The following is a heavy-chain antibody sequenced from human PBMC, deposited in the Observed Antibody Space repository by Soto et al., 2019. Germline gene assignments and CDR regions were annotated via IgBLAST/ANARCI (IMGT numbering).Heavy chain of an antibody. CDR1: GFTFSDFY. CDR3: ANGIVATGELDY. Sequence: QVQLVESGGGLVKPGGSLRLSCAASGFTFSDFYMYWIRQAPGKGLEWVPYISSSSSYTNYADSVKGRFTISRDNAKNSLYLQMNSLRAEDTAVYYCANGIVATGELDYWGQGTLVTVSS. D-gene: IGHD5-12*01. CDR2: ISSSSSYT. J-gene: IGHJ4*02. V-gene: IGHV3-11*05.